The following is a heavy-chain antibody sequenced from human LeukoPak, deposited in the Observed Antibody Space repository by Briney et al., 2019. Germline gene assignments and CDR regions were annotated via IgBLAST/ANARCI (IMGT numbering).Heavy chain of an antibody. Sequence: GGAPRLSCSASGFTFKSYAMHWGRPAPGKGLENVSSINTNGANTYYADSVKGRFTISRDNSRNTVYVQMNSLTPEDTAVYYCVKGLDYSSSQMDSWGQGTLVTVSS. J-gene: IGHJ4*02. CDR2: INTNGANT. V-gene: IGHV3-64*05. CDR1: GFTFKSYA. D-gene: IGHD6-6*01. CDR3: VKGLDYSSSQMDS.